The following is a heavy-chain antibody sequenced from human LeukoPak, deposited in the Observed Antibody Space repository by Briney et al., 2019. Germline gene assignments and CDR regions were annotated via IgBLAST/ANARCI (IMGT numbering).Heavy chain of an antibody. CDR2: IWYDGSNK. V-gene: IGHV3-33*01. D-gene: IGHD4-17*01. Sequence: PGGSLRLSCAASGFTFSSYGMHWVRQAPGKGLEWVAVIWYDGSNKYYADSAKGRFTISRDNSKNTLYLQMNSLRTEDTAVYYCAREVHDYGDYVPTTYIDYWGQGTLVTVSS. CDR3: AREVHDYGDYVPTTYIDY. J-gene: IGHJ4*02. CDR1: GFTFSSYG.